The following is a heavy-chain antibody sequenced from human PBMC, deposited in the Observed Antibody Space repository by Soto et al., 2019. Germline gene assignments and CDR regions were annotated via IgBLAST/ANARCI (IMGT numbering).Heavy chain of an antibody. V-gene: IGHV4-39*01. D-gene: IGHD3-3*01. CDR1: GGSISSSIYY. CDR3: ARRVDFWSGYYGYFDY. CDR2: IYYSGST. Sequence: SETLSLTCTVSGGSISSSIYYWGWIRQPPGKGLEWIGSIYYSGSTYYNPSLKSRVTISVDTSKNQFSLKLSSVTAADTAVYYCARRVDFWSGYYGYFDYWGQGTLVTVSS. J-gene: IGHJ4*02.